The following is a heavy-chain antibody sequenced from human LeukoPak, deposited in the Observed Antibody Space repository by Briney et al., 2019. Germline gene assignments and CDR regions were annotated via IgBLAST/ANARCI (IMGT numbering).Heavy chain of an antibody. Sequence: GGSLRLSCAASGFTFSSYAMHWVRQAPGKGLEWVAVISYDGSNKYYADSVKGRFTISRDNSKNTLYLQMNSLRAEDTAVYYCASPISFGYFDYWGQGTLVTVSS. CDR2: ISYDGSNK. V-gene: IGHV3-30-3*01. D-gene: IGHD2/OR15-2a*01. CDR1: GFTFSSYA. J-gene: IGHJ4*02. CDR3: ASPISFGYFDY.